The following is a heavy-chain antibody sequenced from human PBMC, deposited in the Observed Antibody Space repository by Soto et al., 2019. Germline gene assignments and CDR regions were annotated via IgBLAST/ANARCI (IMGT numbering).Heavy chain of an antibody. D-gene: IGHD3-3*01. CDR2: IYYSGST. Sequence: SETLSLTCTVSGGSISSSSYYWGWIRQPPGKGLEWIGSIYYSGSTYYNPSLKSRVTIYVDTSKNQFSLKLTSVTAADTAVYYCASHDGGGYDFWSGYNWFDPWGQGTLVTVSS. CDR3: ASHDGGGYDFWSGYNWFDP. CDR1: GGSISSSSYY. V-gene: IGHV4-39*01. J-gene: IGHJ5*02.